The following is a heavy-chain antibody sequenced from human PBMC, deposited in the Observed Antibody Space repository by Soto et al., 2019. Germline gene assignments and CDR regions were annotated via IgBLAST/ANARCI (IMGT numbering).Heavy chain of an antibody. J-gene: IGHJ4*02. Sequence: PSETLSLTCNVSGGPIKTGDYYWNWIRQPPGKGLEWIGYVFYSGATNYSPSLKSRAAISMDTSKNQFSLSLTSVTAADTAVYYCARAGISYGHLLFWGQGIRVTVSS. CDR3: ARAGISYGHLLF. D-gene: IGHD1-1*01. V-gene: IGHV4-30-4*01. CDR1: GGPIKTGDYY. CDR2: VFYSGAT.